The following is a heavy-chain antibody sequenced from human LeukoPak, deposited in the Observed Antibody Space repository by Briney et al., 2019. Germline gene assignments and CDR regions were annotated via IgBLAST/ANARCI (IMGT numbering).Heavy chain of an antibody. Sequence: PSETLSLTCTVSGGSISSYYWSWIRQPAGKGLEWIGRIYTSGSTNYNPSLKSRVTMSVDTSKNQFSLKLSSVTAADTAVYYCARDPRTGYREYYFDYWGQGTLVTVSS. J-gene: IGHJ4*02. D-gene: IGHD3-9*01. CDR2: IYTSGST. V-gene: IGHV4-4*07. CDR1: GGSISSYY. CDR3: ARDPRTGYREYYFDY.